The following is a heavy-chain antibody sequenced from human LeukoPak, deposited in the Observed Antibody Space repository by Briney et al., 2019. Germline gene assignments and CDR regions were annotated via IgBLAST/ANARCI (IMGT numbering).Heavy chain of an antibody. J-gene: IGHJ4*02. V-gene: IGHV1-18*01. CDR3: ERVGYCSGGSCYLFFDY. Sequence: ASVKVSCKASGYTFTSYGISWVRQAPGQGLEWMGWISAYNGNTNYAQKLQGRVTMTTDTSTSTAYMELRSLRSDDTAVYYCERVGYCSGGSCYLFFDYWGQGTLVTVSS. CDR2: ISAYNGNT. CDR1: GYTFTSYG. D-gene: IGHD2-15*01.